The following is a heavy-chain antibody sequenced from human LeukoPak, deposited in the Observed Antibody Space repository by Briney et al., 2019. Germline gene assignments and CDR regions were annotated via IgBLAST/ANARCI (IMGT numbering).Heavy chain of an antibody. CDR3: VRLRCSSTNCHTLYYYYMDV. V-gene: IGHV3-7*01. D-gene: IGHD2-2*02. Sequence: GGSLRLSCAASGFSLSSYWMSWVRLAPGKGLEWVADIEEDGSEKYYVDSVKGRFTISRDNAKNSLSLQMNSLRPEDTALYYCVRLRCSSTNCHTLYYYYMDVWDKGTTATVSS. CDR2: IEEDGSEK. J-gene: IGHJ6*03. CDR1: GFSLSSYW.